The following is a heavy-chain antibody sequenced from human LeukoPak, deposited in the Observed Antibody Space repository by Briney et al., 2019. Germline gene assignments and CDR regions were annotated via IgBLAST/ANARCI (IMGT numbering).Heavy chain of an antibody. D-gene: IGHD3-22*01. CDR1: GGTFSNYA. V-gene: IGHV1-69*06. Sequence: ASVKVSCKASGGTFSNYAISWVRQAPGQGLEWMGRIIPIFGTAKSAQKFQGRVTIIADKSTSTAYMELSSLTFEDTAVYYCAREYYYDSSYSPWYFDLWGRGTLVTVSS. J-gene: IGHJ2*01. CDR3: AREYYYDSSYSPWYFDL. CDR2: IIPIFGTA.